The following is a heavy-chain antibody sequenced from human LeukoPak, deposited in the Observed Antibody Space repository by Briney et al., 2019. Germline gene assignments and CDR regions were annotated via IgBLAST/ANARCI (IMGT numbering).Heavy chain of an antibody. Sequence: SETLSLTCTVSGGSISGYYWTWIRQPPGKGLEWIGYIYDSGSTNYNPSLKSRVTISVDTSKNQFSLRLNSVTAADTAVYYCARAAYGDYTFDFWGQRTLVTVSS. D-gene: IGHD4-17*01. CDR3: ARAAYGDYTFDF. CDR1: GGSISGYY. V-gene: IGHV4-59*01. J-gene: IGHJ4*02. CDR2: IYDSGST.